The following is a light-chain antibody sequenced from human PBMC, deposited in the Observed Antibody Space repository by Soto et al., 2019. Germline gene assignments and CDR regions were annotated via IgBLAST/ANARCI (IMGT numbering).Light chain of an antibody. CDR3: QQYDDLPIT. CDR1: QVIDNY. Sequence: EIQMTQSRSSLYTSXGGSVTIAXXASQVIDNYLNWYQQKPGKAPKLLIYDASNLESGVPSRFSGSGSGTDFTFTISSLQPEDIATYYCQQYDDLPITFGQGTRLEIK. CDR2: DAS. J-gene: IGKJ5*01. V-gene: IGKV1-33*01.